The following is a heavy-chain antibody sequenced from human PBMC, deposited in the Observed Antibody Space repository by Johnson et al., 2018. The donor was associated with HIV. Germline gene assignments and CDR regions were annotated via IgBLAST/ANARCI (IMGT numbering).Heavy chain of an antibody. D-gene: IGHD1-1*01. J-gene: IGHJ3*02. CDR2: INNDGRST. CDR1: GFTFSSYA. CDR3: ASGLDNWNDRDAFDI. V-gene: IGHV3-NL1*01. Sequence: QMQLVESGGGVVQPGRSLRLSCAASGFTFSSYAMHWVRQAPGKGLVWVSRINNDGRSTTYADSVKGRFTISRDNSKNTLYLQMNSLRAEDTAVYYCASGLDNWNDRDAFDIWGQGTMVTVSS.